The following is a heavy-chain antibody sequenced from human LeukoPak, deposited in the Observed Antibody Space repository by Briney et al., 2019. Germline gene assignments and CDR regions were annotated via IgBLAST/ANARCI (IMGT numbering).Heavy chain of an antibody. CDR2: INHSGNT. D-gene: IGHD2-21*02. Sequence: SETLSLTCTVYGVCFSGNEWNWIRHPPRKGLEWIAEINHSGNTNYNPSLKSRVTISVDTSKNQFSLKLSSVTAADTAVYYCARGPPYIVVVTAIGFFDYWGQGALVTVSS. CDR1: GVCFSGNE. CDR3: ARGPPYIVVVTAIGFFDY. V-gene: IGHV4-34*01. J-gene: IGHJ4*02.